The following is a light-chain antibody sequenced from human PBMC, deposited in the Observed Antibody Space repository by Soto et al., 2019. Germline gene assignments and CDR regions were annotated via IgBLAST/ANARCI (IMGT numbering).Light chain of an antibody. CDR3: QQYGTSPLT. J-gene: IGKJ4*01. Sequence: ETVLTPSPGTPSLSPGARATLSCRASQRVNNDYFAWYQQRPGLAPRLLILGASGRAIGIPDRFSGSGSGTDFTLTISRLEPEDFAIYYCQQYGTSPLTFGGGTKVDIK. V-gene: IGKV3-20*01. CDR1: QRVNNDY. CDR2: GAS.